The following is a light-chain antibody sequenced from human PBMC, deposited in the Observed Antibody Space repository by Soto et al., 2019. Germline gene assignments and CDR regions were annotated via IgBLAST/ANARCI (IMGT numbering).Light chain of an antibody. CDR3: QQYGRSPCT. V-gene: IGKV3-20*01. CDR1: QSITSSY. J-gene: IGKJ3*01. Sequence: EIVLTQSPGTLSLSPGERATLSCRASQSITSSYLAWYQQKPGQAPRLLIHGVSNRATGIPDRFSGSGSGTEFTLTISRLEPEDFAVFYCQQYGRSPCTFGPGTKVDLK. CDR2: GVS.